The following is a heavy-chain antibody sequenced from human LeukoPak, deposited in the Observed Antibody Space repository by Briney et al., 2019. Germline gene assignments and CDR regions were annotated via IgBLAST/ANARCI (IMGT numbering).Heavy chain of an antibody. J-gene: IGHJ6*02. D-gene: IGHD5-12*01. CDR1: GGTFSSYA. V-gene: IGHV1-69*01. CDR3: ARADIVATPAVGYYYYYGMDV. CDR2: IIPIFGTA. Sequence: SVNVSCKDSGGTFSSYAISWVRQAPGQGLEWMGGIIPIFGTANYAQKFRGRVTITADESTSTAYIKLSSLRSEDTAVYYCARADIVATPAVGYYYYYGMDVWGQGTTVTVSS.